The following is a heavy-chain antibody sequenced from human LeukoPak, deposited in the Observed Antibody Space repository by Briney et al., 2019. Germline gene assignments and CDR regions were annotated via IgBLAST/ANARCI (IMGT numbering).Heavy chain of an antibody. D-gene: IGHD6-13*01. CDR1: GFTFSTYA. V-gene: IGHV3-30*04. Sequence: GGSLRLSCAASGFTFSTYAMHWVRQAPGKGLEWVADISYDGSNKYYADSVKGRFTISRDNSKNTLYLQMNSLRAEDTAVYYCARERLAATGTNSFDPWGQGTLVTVSS. CDR3: ARERLAATGTNSFDP. J-gene: IGHJ5*02. CDR2: ISYDGSNK.